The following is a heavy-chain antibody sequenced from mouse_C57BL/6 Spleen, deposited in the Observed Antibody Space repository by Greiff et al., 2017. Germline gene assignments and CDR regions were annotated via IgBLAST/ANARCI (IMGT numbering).Heavy chain of an antibody. J-gene: IGHJ2*01. V-gene: IGHV1-82*01. Sequence: QVQLQQSGPELVKPGASVKISCKASGYAFSSSWMNWVKQRPGQGLEWIGRIYPGDGDTNYNGKFKGKATLTADKSSSTAYMQLSSLTSEDSAVYFCARSDGYPYYFDYWGQGTTLTVSS. CDR1: GYAFSSSW. CDR3: ARSDGYPYYFDY. D-gene: IGHD2-3*01. CDR2: IYPGDGDT.